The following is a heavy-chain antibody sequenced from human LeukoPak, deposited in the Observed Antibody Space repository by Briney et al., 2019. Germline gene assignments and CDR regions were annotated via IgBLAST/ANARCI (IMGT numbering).Heavy chain of an antibody. D-gene: IGHD5-12*01. V-gene: IGHV3-21*01. CDR2: ISSSSSYI. Sequence: GGSLRLSCAASGFTFSSYSMNWVRQAPGKGLEWVSSISSSSSYIYYADSVKGRFTISRDNAKNSLYLQMNSLRAEDTAVYYCARGGYSGYHFDYWGQGTLVIVSS. CDR3: ARGGYSGYHFDY. J-gene: IGHJ4*02. CDR1: GFTFSSYS.